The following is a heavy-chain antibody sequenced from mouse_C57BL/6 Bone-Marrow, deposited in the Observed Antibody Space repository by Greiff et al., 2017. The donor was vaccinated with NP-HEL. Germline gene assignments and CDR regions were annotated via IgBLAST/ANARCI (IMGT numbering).Heavy chain of an antibody. J-gene: IGHJ4*01. V-gene: IGHV14-3*01. CDR3: ARDYGNYVGCYYYAMDY. CDR1: GFNIKNTY. CDR2: IDPANGNT. D-gene: IGHD2-1*01. Sequence: EVQLQQSVAELVRPGASVKLSCTASGFNIKNTYMHWVKQRPEQGLEWIGRIDPANGNTKYAPKFQGKATITADTSSTTAYLQLSSLTSEDTAIYYCARDYGNYVGCYYYAMDYWGQGTSVTVSS.